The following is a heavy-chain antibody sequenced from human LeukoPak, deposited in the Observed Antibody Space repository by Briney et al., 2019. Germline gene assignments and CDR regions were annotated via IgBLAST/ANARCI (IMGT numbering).Heavy chain of an antibody. J-gene: IGHJ4*02. CDR2: ISGSGGST. V-gene: IGHV3-23*01. CDR1: GFTFSSYA. D-gene: IGHD3-10*01. CDR3: AKGDSHYGSGSYHLDY. Sequence: PGGSLRLSCAASGFTFSSYAMSWVRQAPGKGLEWVSAISGSGGSTYYADSVKGRFTISRDNSKNTLYLQMNSLRAEDTAVYYCAKGDSHYGSGSYHLDYWGQGTLVTVSS.